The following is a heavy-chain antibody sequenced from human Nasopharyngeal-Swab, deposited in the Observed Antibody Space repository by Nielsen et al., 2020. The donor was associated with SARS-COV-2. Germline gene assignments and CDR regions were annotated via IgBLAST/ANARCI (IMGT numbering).Heavy chain of an antibody. J-gene: IGHJ4*02. CDR2: INPSGGST. CDR1: GYTFTSYY. D-gene: IGHD3-10*01. CDR3: ARDSYYYGSGSYPFDY. V-gene: IGHV1-46*01. Sequence: ASVKVSCKASGYTFTSYYMHWVRQAPGQGLEWMGIINPSGGSTSYAQKFQGRVTMTTDTSTSTAYMELRSLRSDDTAVYYCARDSYYYGSGSYPFDYWGQGTLVTVSS.